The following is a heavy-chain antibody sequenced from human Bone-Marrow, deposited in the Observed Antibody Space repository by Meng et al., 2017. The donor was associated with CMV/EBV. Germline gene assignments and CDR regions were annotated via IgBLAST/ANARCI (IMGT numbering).Heavy chain of an antibody. CDR1: GFTFDDYG. CDR3: ARVALEYYYGSGSLTDY. Sequence: GGSLRLSCAASGFTFDDYGMSWVRQAPGKGLEWVSGINGNGGSTGYADSVKGRFTISRDNAKNTLYLQMNSLRAEDTAVYYCARVALEYYYGSGSLTDYWGQGTLVTVSS. V-gene: IGHV3-20*04. CDR2: INGNGGST. D-gene: IGHD3-10*01. J-gene: IGHJ4*02.